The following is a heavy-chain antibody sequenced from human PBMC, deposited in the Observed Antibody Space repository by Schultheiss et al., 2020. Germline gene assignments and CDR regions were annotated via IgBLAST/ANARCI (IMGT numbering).Heavy chain of an antibody. CDR2: VYYSGSA. J-gene: IGHJ5*02. CDR3: ARYSSSSGWFDP. V-gene: IGHV4-39*01. D-gene: IGHD6-6*01. Sequence: SETLSLTCTVSGGSISSSDYYWGWVRQPLGKGLEWIGIVYYSGSATYNPSLKSRVTISVDTSKNEFSVRVNSVTAADTAEYYCARYSSSSGWFDPWGQGTLVTVSS. CDR1: GGSISSSDYY.